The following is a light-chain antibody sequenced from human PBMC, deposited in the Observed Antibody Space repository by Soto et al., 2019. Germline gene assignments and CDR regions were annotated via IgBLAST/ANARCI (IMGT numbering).Light chain of an antibody. V-gene: IGKV3-20*01. CDR2: GAS. CDR3: QHSGGSTVGT. Sequence: EIVVTQSPGTLSLSPGERATLSCRASQSVSSSYLAWYQQKPGQAPRLLIYGASSRATGIPDRISGSGSGTDFTLTISRLEPEDFAVYYCQHSGGSTVGTFGPVTKVDIK. CDR1: QSVSSSY. J-gene: IGKJ3*01.